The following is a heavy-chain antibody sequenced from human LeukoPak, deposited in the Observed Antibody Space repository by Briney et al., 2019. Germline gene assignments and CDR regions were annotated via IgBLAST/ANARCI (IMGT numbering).Heavy chain of an antibody. CDR2: INHSGST. CDR1: GGSISSGGYS. J-gene: IGHJ6*04. D-gene: IGHD2-2*01. V-gene: IGHV4-30-2*01. CDR3: ARYCSSTSCSYGMDV. Sequence: SQTLSLTCADSGGSISSGGYSWSWIRQPPGKGLEWIGYINHSGSTYYNPSLKSRVTISVDRSKKQFSLKLSSVTAADTAVYYCARYCSSTSCSYGMDVWGKGTTVTVSS.